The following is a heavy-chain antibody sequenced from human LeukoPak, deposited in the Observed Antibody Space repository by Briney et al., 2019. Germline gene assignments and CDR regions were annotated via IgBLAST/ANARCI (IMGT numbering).Heavy chain of an antibody. V-gene: IGHV3-30*02. J-gene: IGHJ4*02. Sequence: GGSLRLSCAASGFTFSSYGMHWVRQAPGKGLEWVAFIRYDGSNKYYADSVKGRFTISRDNSKNTLYLQMNSLRAEDTAVYYCAKEILSRPAVVVTELDYWGQGTLVTVSS. CDR2: IRYDGSNK. CDR3: AKEILSRPAVVVTELDY. D-gene: IGHD3-22*01. CDR1: GFTFSSYG.